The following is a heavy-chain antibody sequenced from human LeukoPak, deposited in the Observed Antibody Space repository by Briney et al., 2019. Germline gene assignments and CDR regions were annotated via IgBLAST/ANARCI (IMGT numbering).Heavy chain of an antibody. Sequence: PGGSLRLACAASGFTVSSNYMSWIRQPPGKGLEWIGEINHSGSTNYNPSLKSRVTISVDTSKSQFSLKLSSVTAADTAVYYCARGLGDWIVLWFGAPAARYWYFDLWGRGTLVTVSS. D-gene: IGHD3-10*01. CDR2: INHSGST. CDR3: ARGLGDWIVLWFGAPAARYWYFDL. J-gene: IGHJ2*01. V-gene: IGHV4-34*01. CDR1: GFTVSSNY.